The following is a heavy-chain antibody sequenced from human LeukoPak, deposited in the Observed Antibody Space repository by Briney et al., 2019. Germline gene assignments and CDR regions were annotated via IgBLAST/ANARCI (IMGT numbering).Heavy chain of an antibody. J-gene: IGHJ6*03. CDR2: IYFSGST. CDR1: GVSISYSNSY. CDR3: ARVQREAAVDTYYYYMDV. V-gene: IGHV4-39*07. Sequence: PSETLSLTCTVSGVSISYSNSYWGWIRQPPGKGLEWIGNIYFSGSTYYKQSLKSLVTISVDTSKNQFSLKLRSVTAADTAVYYCARVQREAAVDTYYYYMDVWGKGTTVTISS. D-gene: IGHD6-13*01.